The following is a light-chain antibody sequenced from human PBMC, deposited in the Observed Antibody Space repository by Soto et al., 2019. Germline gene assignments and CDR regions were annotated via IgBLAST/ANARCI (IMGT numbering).Light chain of an antibody. V-gene: IGLV2-23*01. Sequence: QSALTQPASVSGSPGQSITISCSGTSSDVGSYNLVSWYQQHPGKAPKLMIYEGSKRPSGVSDRLSGSKSGNRASLTISGLQAEDEADYYCCSYAGSSTYVFGTGTKATVL. J-gene: IGLJ1*01. CDR3: CSYAGSSTYV. CDR1: SSDVGSYNL. CDR2: EGS.